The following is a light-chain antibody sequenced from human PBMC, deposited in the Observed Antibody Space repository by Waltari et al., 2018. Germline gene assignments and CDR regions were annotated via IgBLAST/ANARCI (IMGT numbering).Light chain of an antibody. CDR2: DAS. Sequence: EIVLPQSPGTLSLSPGDSATLSCRASQNVNSFLSWYQQKRGQAPRLPIYDASKRATGIPDRISGSGSGTDFTLTISSLEPEDFAIYYCQQRGNLPETFGRGTRVEMK. CDR3: QQRGNLPET. V-gene: IGKV3-11*01. J-gene: IGKJ2*01. CDR1: QNVNSF.